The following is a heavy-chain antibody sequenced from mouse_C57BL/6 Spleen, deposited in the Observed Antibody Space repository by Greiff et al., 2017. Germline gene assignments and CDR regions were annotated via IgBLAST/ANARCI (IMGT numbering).Heavy chain of an antibody. Sequence: VQLQQSGAELVMPGASVKLSCKASGYTFTSYWMHWVKQRPGQGLEWIGEIDPSDSYTNYNQKFKGKSTLTVDKSSSTAYMQLSSLTSEYSAVYYCARLGSYGTLAYWGQGTLVTVSA. V-gene: IGHV1-69*01. CDR3: ARLGSYGTLAY. CDR2: IDPSDSYT. CDR1: GYTFTSYW. D-gene: IGHD2-1*01. J-gene: IGHJ3*01.